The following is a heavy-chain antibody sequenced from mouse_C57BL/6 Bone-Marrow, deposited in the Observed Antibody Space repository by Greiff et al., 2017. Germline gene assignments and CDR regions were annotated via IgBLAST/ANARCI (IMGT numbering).Heavy chain of an antibody. V-gene: IGHV14-4*01. Sequence: EVKLVESGAELVRPGASVKLSCTASGFNIQDDYMHWVKQRPEQGLEWIGWIDPENGDTEYASKFQGKATITADTSSNTAYLQLSSLTSEDTAVYYCTTTVGYFDYWGKGTTLTVSS. CDR3: TTTVGYFDY. CDR1: GFNIQDDY. CDR2: IDPENGDT. D-gene: IGHD1-1*01. J-gene: IGHJ2*01.